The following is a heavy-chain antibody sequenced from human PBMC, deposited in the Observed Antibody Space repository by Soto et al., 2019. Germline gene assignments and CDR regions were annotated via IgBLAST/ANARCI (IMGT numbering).Heavy chain of an antibody. CDR3: ARQPTVTTTRRVLDT. J-gene: IGHJ5*02. D-gene: IGHD4-4*01. Sequence: PSETLSLTCTVSGSSISDEYHWTWIRQSPARGLEWIGYISYTGTTYYNPSLQGRVSISADTSKNQFSLSMPSLPSADPAAYYFARQPTVTTTRRVLDTWGQGSLFTVSS. CDR1: GSSISDEYH. CDR2: ISYTGTT. V-gene: IGHV4-30-4*08.